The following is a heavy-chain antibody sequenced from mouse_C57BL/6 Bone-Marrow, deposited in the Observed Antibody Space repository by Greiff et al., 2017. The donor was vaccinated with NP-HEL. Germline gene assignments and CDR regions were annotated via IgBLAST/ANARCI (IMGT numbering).Heavy chain of an antibody. Sequence: VQLKQSGGGLVQPGGSMKLSCVASGFTFSNYWMKWVRQSPEKGLEWVAQIRLKSDNYATHYAESVKGRFTISRDDSKSSVYLQMNNLRAEDTGIYYCTVYQGFAYWGQGTLVTVSA. V-gene: IGHV6-3*01. CDR2: IRLKSDNYAT. CDR1: GFTFSNYW. D-gene: IGHD2-1*01. CDR3: TVYQGFAY. J-gene: IGHJ3*01.